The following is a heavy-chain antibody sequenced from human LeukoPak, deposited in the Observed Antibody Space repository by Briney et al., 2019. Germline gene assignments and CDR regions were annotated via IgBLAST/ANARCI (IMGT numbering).Heavy chain of an antibody. CDR3: ARVPRAIRYFDWLFNY. Sequence: ASVKVSCKASGYTFTGYYMHWVRQAPGQGLEWTGWINPNGGGTNYAQKFQGRFTMTRDTSISTAYMELSRLRSDDTAVYYCARVPRAIRYFDWLFNYWGQGTLVTVPS. CDR1: GYTFTGYY. D-gene: IGHD3-9*01. V-gene: IGHV1-2*02. CDR2: INPNGGGT. J-gene: IGHJ4*02.